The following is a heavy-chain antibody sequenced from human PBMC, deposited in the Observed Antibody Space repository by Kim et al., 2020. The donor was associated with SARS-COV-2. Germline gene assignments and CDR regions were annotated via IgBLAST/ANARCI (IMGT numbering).Heavy chain of an antibody. CDR2: IYYSGST. D-gene: IGHD3-22*01. V-gene: IGHV4-59*01. J-gene: IGHJ4*02. Sequence: SETLSLTCTVSGGSIRSYYWSWIRQPPGKGLQWIGYIYYSGSTDYNPSLKSRLTISVDTSKNQFSLKLTSVTAADTAVYYCARRSVDSSGYYSYWGQGTL. CDR3: ARRSVDSSGYYSY. CDR1: GGSIRSYY.